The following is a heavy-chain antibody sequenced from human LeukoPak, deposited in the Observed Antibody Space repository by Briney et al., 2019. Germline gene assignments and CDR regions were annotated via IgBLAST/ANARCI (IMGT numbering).Heavy chain of an antibody. J-gene: IGHJ4*02. Sequence: GASVKVSCKASGGTFSNYAISWVRQAPGQGLEWMGGIMPIFDTADYAQKFQGRITITADESTSTVYMELSSLRSEDTAVYYCAREEERVAIFGVTNSRLDYWGQGTLVTVSS. V-gene: IGHV1-69*13. CDR2: IMPIFDTA. CDR3: AREEERVAIFGVTNSRLDY. D-gene: IGHD3-3*01. CDR1: GGTFSNYA.